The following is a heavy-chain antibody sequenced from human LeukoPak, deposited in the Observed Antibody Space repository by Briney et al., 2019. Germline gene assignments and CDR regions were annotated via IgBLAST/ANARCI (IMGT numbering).Heavy chain of an antibody. CDR1: GFTFSSHA. J-gene: IGHJ4*02. V-gene: IGHV3-23*01. CDR3: ANADGGSYPARDY. Sequence: GGSLRLSCAAFGFTFSSHAMNWVRQAPGKGLEWVSAISGSGGSTYYADSVKGRFTISRDNSKNTLYLQMNSLRAEDTAVYYCANADGGSYPARDYWGQGTLVTVSS. CDR2: ISGSGGST. D-gene: IGHD1-26*01.